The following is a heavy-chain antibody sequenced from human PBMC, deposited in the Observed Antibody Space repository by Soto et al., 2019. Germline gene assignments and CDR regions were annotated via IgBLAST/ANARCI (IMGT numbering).Heavy chain of an antibody. V-gene: IGHV4-30-4*01. CDR2: IYYSGST. Sequence: SETLSLTCTVSGGSISSGDYYWSWIRQPPGKGLEWIGYIYYSGSTYYNPSLKSRVTISVDTSKNQFSLKLSSVTAADTAVYYCARAGTIVVVPVRGDWFDPWGQGTLVTVSS. CDR1: GGSISSGDYY. J-gene: IGHJ5*02. CDR3: ARAGTIVVVPVRGDWFDP. D-gene: IGHD2-2*01.